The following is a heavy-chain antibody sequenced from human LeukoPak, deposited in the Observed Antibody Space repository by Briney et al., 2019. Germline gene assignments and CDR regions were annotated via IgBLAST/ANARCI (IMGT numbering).Heavy chain of an antibody. D-gene: IGHD3-3*01. CDR2: IKKDGSER. CDR3: TWSGEAD. CDR1: GFSFRSYW. J-gene: IGHJ4*02. Sequence: GSLRLSCAASGFSFRSYWMSWVRRAPGKGLEWVADIKKDGSERYYVDSVKGRFTISRDNAKNSLFLQMNSLRAEDTAVYYCTWSGEADWGQGTLVTVSS. V-gene: IGHV3-7*01.